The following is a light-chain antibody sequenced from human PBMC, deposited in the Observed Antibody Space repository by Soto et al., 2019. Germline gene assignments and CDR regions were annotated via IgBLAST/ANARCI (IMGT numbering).Light chain of an antibody. CDR2: EVS. CDR3: SSYTGSSTLVV. J-gene: IGLJ3*02. Sequence: QSVLTQPASVSGSPGQSITISCTGTTSDVGAYNYVSWYQQRPRKAPKLMIYEVSNRPSGVSNRFSGSKSGNTASLTISGLQAEDEADYYCSSYTGSSTLVVFGGGTKLTVL. CDR1: TSDVGAYNY. V-gene: IGLV2-14*01.